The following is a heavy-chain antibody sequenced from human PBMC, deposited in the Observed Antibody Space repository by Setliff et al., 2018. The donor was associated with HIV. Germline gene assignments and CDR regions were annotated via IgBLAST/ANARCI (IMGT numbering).Heavy chain of an antibody. V-gene: IGHV4-31*03. CDR1: GGSISSGGYY. CDR3: ARHLESKLLSY. D-gene: IGHD3-3*01. CDR2: ISYSGST. Sequence: SETLSLTCSVSGGSISSGGYYWSWIRQHPGKGLEWIGYISYSGSTYYNPSLKSRVAISVDTSKNQFSLKLSSVTAADTAVYYCARHLESKLLSYWGQGTLVTVSS. J-gene: IGHJ4*02.